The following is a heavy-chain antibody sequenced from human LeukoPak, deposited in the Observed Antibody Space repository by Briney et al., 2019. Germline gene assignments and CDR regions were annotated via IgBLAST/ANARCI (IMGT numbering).Heavy chain of an antibody. CDR1: GFTLNDYW. CDR3: TRDGAESTPNDY. CDR2: VEGDGTKT. D-gene: IGHD2-2*01. J-gene: IGHJ4*02. V-gene: IGHV3-74*01. Sequence: GGSLRLSCATSGFTLNDYWIHWVRQAPGKGLYWVSGVEGDGTKTVYADSVKGRFTVSRDNARDALFLQMNSLRAEDSAVYYCTRDGAESTPNDYWGQGTLVTVSS.